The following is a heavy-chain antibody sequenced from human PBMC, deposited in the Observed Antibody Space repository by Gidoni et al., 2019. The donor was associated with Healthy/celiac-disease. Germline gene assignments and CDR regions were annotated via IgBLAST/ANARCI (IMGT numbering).Heavy chain of an antibody. J-gene: IGHJ4*02. CDR2: LDPEDVAT. Sequence: QVKLVQSGAEVKKPGASVKVSCKVSGYTLTELYMHWVRQAPGKGLEWMGGLDPEDVATIYAQKFQGRVTMTEDTSTDTAYMELSSLRSDDTAVYYCATYYSSHPFDYWGQGTLVTVSS. CDR1: GYTLTELY. D-gene: IGHD4-4*01. V-gene: IGHV1-24*01. CDR3: ATYYSSHPFDY.